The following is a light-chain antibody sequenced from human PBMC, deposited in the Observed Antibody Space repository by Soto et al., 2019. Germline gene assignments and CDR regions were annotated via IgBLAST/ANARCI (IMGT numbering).Light chain of an antibody. V-gene: IGKV3-20*01. CDR1: QSINNNY. CDR2: GSS. CDR3: QQDCSSPPYT. Sequence: EVVLTQSPGTLSLSPGERATLSCRGSQSINNNYLAWYQQRPGQAPRLLIYGSSDRATGIPDRFSGSGSGKDLTLSISRLEPEDFAVYYCQQDCSSPPYTFGQWTKLEI. J-gene: IGKJ2*01.